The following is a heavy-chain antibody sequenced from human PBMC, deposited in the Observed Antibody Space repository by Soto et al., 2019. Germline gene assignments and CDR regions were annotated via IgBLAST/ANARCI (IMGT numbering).Heavy chain of an antibody. CDR3: ARGDSTDCSNGVCSFFYNHDMDV. V-gene: IGHV1-2*04. CDR1: GYSFTDYH. J-gene: IGHJ6*02. Sequence: GPVKVSCKASGYSFTDYHIHWVRQAPGQGLEWLGRINPKSGGTSTAQKFQGWVTMTTDTSISTASMELTRLTSDDTAIYYCARGDSTDCSNGVCSFFYNHDMDVWGQGTTVTVSS. D-gene: IGHD2-8*01. CDR2: INPKSGGT.